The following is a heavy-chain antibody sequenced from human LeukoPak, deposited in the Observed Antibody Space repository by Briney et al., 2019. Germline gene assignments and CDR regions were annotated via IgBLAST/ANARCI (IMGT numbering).Heavy chain of an antibody. CDR2: IYSSGST. D-gene: IGHD5-24*01. CDR3: AREVSARDGSLGRPFDY. Sequence: SETLSLTCTVSGGSTTDYFWSWIRQPAGKGLEWIGRIYSSGSTNYNASLKSRVTMSVDTSKNQFSLKLSSVTAADTAVYYCAREVSARDGSLGRPFDYWGQGTLVAVSS. CDR1: GGSTTDYF. V-gene: IGHV4-4*07. J-gene: IGHJ4*02.